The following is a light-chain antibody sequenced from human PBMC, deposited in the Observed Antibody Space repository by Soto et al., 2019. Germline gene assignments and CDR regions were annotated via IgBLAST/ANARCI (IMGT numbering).Light chain of an antibody. J-gene: IGKJ1*01. CDR3: QQRSNWLWT. V-gene: IGKV3-11*01. CDR2: DAS. CDR1: QSVSSY. Sequence: EIVLTQSPATLSLSPGERATLSCRASQSVSSYLAWYQQKPGQPPRLLIYDASNRATGIPARFSGSGSGTDFTLTISSLEPADFAVYYCQQRSNWLWTFGQGTKVEIK.